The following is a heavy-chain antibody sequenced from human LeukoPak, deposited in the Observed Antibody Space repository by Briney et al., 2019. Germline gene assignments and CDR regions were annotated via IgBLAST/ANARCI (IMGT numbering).Heavy chain of an antibody. D-gene: IGHD6-19*01. Sequence: GGSLRLSCAASGFTFSSYSMNWVRQAPGKGLEWVSSISSSSYIYYADSVKGRFTISRDNAKSSLYLQMNSLRAEDTAVYYCARVYSSGWYPTYYYYGMDVWGQGTTVTVSS. CDR1: GFTFSSYS. CDR2: ISSSSYI. J-gene: IGHJ6*02. CDR3: ARVYSSGWYPTYYYYGMDV. V-gene: IGHV3-21*01.